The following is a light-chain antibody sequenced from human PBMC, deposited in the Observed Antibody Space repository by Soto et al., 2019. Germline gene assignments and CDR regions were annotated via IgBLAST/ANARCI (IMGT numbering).Light chain of an antibody. CDR1: QSVSSSY. Sequence: EIVLTQSPGTLSLSPGERATLPCRASQSVSSSYIAWYQQKPGQAPRLLIYDASTRATGIPARFSGSGSGTEFTLTISSLQPDDFATYYCQHYNSYSEAFGQGTKVDI. V-gene: IGKV3-20*01. CDR2: DAS. CDR3: QHYNSYSEA. J-gene: IGKJ1*01.